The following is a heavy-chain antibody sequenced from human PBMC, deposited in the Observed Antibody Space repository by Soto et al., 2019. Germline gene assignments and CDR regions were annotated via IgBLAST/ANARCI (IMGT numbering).Heavy chain of an antibody. CDR1: GFTFSTNS. D-gene: IGHD5-12*01. V-gene: IGHV3-23*01. J-gene: IGHJ5*02. Sequence: EVQVLESGGGLVQPGGSLRLSCAASGFTFSTNSMTWVRQAPGKGLEWVCGISGGGDSTHYADSVKGRFTISRDNSNNMVYLQMNSLTADDTDVYFCSKWDGYGDQWGQGTLVTVSS. CDR2: ISGGGDST. CDR3: SKWDGYGDQ.